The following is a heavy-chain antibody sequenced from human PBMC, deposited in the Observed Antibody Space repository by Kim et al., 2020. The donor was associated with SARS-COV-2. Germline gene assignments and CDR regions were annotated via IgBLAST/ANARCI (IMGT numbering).Heavy chain of an antibody. CDR3: LAAGGM. J-gene: IGHJ4*02. D-gene: IGHD6-13*01. CDR2: NSDGNNT. Sequence: NSDGNNTNYADSVKGRFTISRDNAKNTLYLQMNSLRAEDTAVYYCLAAGGMWGQGTLVTVSS. V-gene: IGHV3-74*01.